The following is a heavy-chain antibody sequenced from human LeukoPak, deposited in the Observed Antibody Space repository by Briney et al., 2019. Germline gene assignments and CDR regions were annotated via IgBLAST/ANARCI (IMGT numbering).Heavy chain of an antibody. CDR1: GDIFSSDTAA. J-gene: IGHJ3*02. CDR3: ARGSAFDI. CDR2: TYYRSKWYF. Sequence: SQTLSLTCALSGDIFSSDTAAWNWIRQSPSRGLEWLGRTYYRSKWYFDYAVSVKSRISINPDTSKNQFSLQLNSVTPDDTALYYCARGSAFDIWGQGTMVTV. V-gene: IGHV6-1*01.